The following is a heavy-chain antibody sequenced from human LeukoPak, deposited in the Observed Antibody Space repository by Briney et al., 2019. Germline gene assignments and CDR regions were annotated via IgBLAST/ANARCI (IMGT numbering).Heavy chain of an antibody. CDR3: AREVYAGNWFDP. CDR2: ISGNGDST. V-gene: IGHV3-64*01. CDR1: AFTFSTYA. Sequence: PGGSLRLSCAASAFTFSTYAMDWVRQAPGKGLEYVAAISGNGDSTYYANSVKGRFTISRDNSKNTLYLQMGSLRPEDMAVYYCAREVYAGNWFDPWSQGTLVTVSS. D-gene: IGHD2-8*01. J-gene: IGHJ5*02.